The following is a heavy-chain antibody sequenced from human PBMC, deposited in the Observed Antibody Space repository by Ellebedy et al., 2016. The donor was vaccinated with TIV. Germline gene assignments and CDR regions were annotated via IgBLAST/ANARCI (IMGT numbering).Heavy chain of an antibody. CDR1: GFTFSGSA. CDR3: KSENYYYYMDV. CDR2: IRSKANSYAT. V-gene: IGHV3-73*01. J-gene: IGHJ6*03. Sequence: GESLKISXAASGFTFSGSAMHWVRQASGKGLEWVGRIRSKANSYATAYAASVKGRFTISRDDSKNTAYLQMNSLKTEDTAVYYCKSENYYYYMDVWGKGTTVTVSS.